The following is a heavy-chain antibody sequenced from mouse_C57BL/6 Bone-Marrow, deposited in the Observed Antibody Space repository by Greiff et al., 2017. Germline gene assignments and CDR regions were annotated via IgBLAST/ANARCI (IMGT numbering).Heavy chain of an antibody. D-gene: IGHD2-4*01. CDR3: ARSVIYYDYPLIAY. V-gene: IGHV1-64*01. CDR2: IHPNSGST. CDR1: GYTFTSYW. Sequence: VQLQQPGAELVKPGASVKLSCKASGYTFTSYWMHWVKQRPGQGLEWIGMIHPNSGSTNYNEKFKSKATLTVDKSSSTAYMQLSSLTSEDSAVYYCARSVIYYDYPLIAYWGQGTLVTVSA. J-gene: IGHJ3*01.